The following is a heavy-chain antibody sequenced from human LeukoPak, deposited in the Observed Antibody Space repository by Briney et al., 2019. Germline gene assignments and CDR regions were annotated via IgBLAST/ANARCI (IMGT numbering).Heavy chain of an antibody. Sequence: QPGGSLRLSCAASGFTFDDYAMHWVRQAPGKGLEWVSGISWNSGNIGYADSVKGRFTISRDNAKNSLFLQMNSLRAEDTALYYCAKDYCSSTTCYYNYWGQGTLVTVSS. CDR2: ISWNSGNI. J-gene: IGHJ4*02. V-gene: IGHV3-9*01. CDR3: AKDYCSSTTCYYNY. CDR1: GFTFDDYA. D-gene: IGHD2-2*01.